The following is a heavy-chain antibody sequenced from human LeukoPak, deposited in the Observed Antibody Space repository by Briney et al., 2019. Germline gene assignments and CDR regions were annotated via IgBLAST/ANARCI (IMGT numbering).Heavy chain of an antibody. Sequence: PGGSLRLSCAASGFTFSSYAMHWVRQAPGKGLEWVAVISYDGSNKYYADSVKGRFTISRDNSKNTLYLQMNSLRAEDTAVYYCARDSYYGSGSSFDYWGQGTLVTVSS. CDR3: ARDSYYGSGSSFDY. V-gene: IGHV3-30*04. CDR1: GFTFSSYA. J-gene: IGHJ4*02. CDR2: ISYDGSNK. D-gene: IGHD3-10*01.